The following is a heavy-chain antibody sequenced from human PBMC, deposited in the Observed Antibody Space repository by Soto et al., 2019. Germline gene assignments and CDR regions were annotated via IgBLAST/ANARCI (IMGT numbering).Heavy chain of an antibody. CDR3: ARVFGQWLVSYYYGMDV. Sequence: EVQLVESGGGLVQPGGSLTLSCAASGFTFSSYSMNWVRQAPGKGLEWVSYISRSSSTIYYADSVKGRFTISRDNAKTSLYLQMNSLRAEDTAVYYCARVFGQWLVSYYYGMDVWGQGTTVTVSS. D-gene: IGHD6-19*01. CDR1: GFTFSSYS. J-gene: IGHJ6*02. CDR2: ISRSSSTI. V-gene: IGHV3-48*01.